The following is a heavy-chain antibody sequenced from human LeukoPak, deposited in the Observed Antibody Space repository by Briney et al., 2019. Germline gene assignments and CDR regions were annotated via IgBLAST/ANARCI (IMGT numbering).Heavy chain of an antibody. CDR2: ISYDGSNK. Sequence: GGSLRLSCAASGFTFSSYAMSWVRQAPGKGLEWVTVISYDGSNKYSADSVKGRFTISRDNSKNTLYLQMNSLRAEDTAVYYCAKEGNSGSYYFDYWGQGTLVTVSS. CDR1: GFTFSSYA. V-gene: IGHV3-30*18. J-gene: IGHJ4*02. CDR3: AKEGNSGSYYFDY. D-gene: IGHD1-26*01.